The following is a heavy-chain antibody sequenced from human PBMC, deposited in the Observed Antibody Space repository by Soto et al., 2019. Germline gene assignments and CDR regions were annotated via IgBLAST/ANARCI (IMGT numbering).Heavy chain of an antibody. D-gene: IGHD5-18*01. Sequence: SETLSLTCTVSGGSVSSGSYYWSWIRQPPGKGLEWIGYIYYSGSTNYNPSLKSRVTISVDTSKNQFSLKLSSVTAVDTAVYYCAREGKVRGYSYVYSHSYYYYYGMDVWGQGTTVTVSS. CDR3: AREGKVRGYSYVYSHSYYYYYGMDV. CDR2: IYYSGST. J-gene: IGHJ6*02. CDR1: GGSVSSGSYY. V-gene: IGHV4-61*01.